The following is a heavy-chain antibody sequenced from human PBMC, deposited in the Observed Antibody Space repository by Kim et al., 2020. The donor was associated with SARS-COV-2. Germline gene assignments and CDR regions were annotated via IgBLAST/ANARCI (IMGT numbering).Heavy chain of an antibody. Sequence: GGSLRLSCAASGFTFSSYSMNWVRQAPGKGLEWVSSISSSSSYIYYADSVKGRFTISRDNAKNSLYLQMNSLRAEDTAVYYCARCYGLKLPTCYYGMDVWGQGTTVTVSS. D-gene: IGHD3-16*01. CDR1: GFTFSSYS. CDR3: ARCYGLKLPTCYYGMDV. J-gene: IGHJ6*02. CDR2: ISSSSSYI. V-gene: IGHV3-21*01.